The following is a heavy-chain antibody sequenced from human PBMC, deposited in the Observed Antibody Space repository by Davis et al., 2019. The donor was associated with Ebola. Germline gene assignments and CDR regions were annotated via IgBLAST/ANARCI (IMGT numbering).Heavy chain of an antibody. J-gene: IGHJ4*02. CDR3: ARLKVYSVGNY. CDR2: INPDSGGT. D-gene: IGHD2-8*01. Sequence: ASVKVSCKASGYTFTVYYMHWVRQAPGQGLEWMGWINPDSGGTKFAQKFQGRVTMTRDTSISTAYMELSSLRSDDTAVYYCARLKVYSVGNYWGQGSLVTVSS. CDR1: GYTFTVYY. V-gene: IGHV1-2*02.